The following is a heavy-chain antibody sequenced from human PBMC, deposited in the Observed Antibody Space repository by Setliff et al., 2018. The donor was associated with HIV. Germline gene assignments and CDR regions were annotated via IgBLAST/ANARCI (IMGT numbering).Heavy chain of an antibody. D-gene: IGHD6-13*01. CDR3: ARDPGYSTRWYYFDY. CDR1: GYTFTGYY. CDR2: INPNNGGT. Sequence: ASVKVSCKASGYTFTGYYMHWVRQAPGQGLEWMGWINPNNGGTNYAQKFQGRVTMIRDTSISTAYMELRRLRSDDTAVYYCARDPGYSTRWYYFDYWGQGTLVTVSS. V-gene: IGHV1-2*02. J-gene: IGHJ4*02.